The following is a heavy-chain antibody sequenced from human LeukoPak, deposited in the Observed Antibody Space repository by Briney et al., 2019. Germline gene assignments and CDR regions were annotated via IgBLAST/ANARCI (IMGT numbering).Heavy chain of an antibody. J-gene: IGHJ4*02. D-gene: IGHD6-13*01. CDR1: RFTFSSFA. CDR3: AKVRGLSAAAGTDY. V-gene: IGHV3-23*01. CDR2: ISGSGGST. Sequence: GGSLRLSCAASRFTFSSFAMSWVRQAPGKGLEWVSAISGSGGSTYYADSVKGRFTISRDNSKNTLYLQMNSLRAEDTAVYYCAKVRGLSAAAGTDYWGQGTLVTVSS.